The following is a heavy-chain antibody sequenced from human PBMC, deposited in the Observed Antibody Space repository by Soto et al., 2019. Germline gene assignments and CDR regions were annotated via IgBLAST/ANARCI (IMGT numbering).Heavy chain of an antibody. D-gene: IGHD3-10*01. V-gene: IGHV1-18*01. CDR1: GYSFISYG. CDR3: ARNAGYGLDV. CDR2: ISTYNGKR. J-gene: IGHJ6*02. Sequence: QVQLLQSGSEVKKPGASVKVSCKASGYSFISYGINWVRQAPGQRLEWMGWISTYNGKRDYAQNLQGRVTMTTDTSTSTAYMELMSLRSDDTAVYYCARNAGYGLDVWGQGTTVTVSS.